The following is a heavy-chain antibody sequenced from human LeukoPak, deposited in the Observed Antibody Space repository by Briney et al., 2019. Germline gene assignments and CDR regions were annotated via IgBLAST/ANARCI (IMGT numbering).Heavy chain of an antibody. CDR2: IIPIFGTA. V-gene: IGHV1-69*05. J-gene: IGHJ3*02. Sequence: SVKVSCKASGGTFSSYAISLVRQAPGQGLEWMGRIIPIFGTANYAQKFQGRVTITTDESTSTAYMELSSLRSEDTAVYYCARKGSGYSYGLSDAFDIWGQGTMVTVSS. CDR1: GGTFSSYA. D-gene: IGHD5-18*01. CDR3: ARKGSGYSYGLSDAFDI.